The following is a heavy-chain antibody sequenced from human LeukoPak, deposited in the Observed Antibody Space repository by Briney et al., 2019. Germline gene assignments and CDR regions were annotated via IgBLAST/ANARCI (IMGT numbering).Heavy chain of an antibody. J-gene: IGHJ4*02. CDR2: ISSSGSTI. D-gene: IGHD3-22*01. CDR1: GFTFSDYY. CDR3: ARARDYYDSSGYYYPTLYYFDY. Sequence: GGSLRLSCAASGFTFSDYYMSWIRQAPGKGLEWVSYISSSGSTIYYADSVKGRFTISRDNAKNSLYLQMNSLRAEDTAVYYCARARDYYDSSGYYYPTLYYFDYWGQGTLVTVSS. V-gene: IGHV3-11*04.